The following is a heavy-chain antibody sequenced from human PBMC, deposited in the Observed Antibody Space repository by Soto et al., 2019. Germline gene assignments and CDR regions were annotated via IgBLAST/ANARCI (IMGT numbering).Heavy chain of an antibody. CDR2: IYPGDFDI. Sequence: PGESLKISCKGSGYKFIDYWIGWVRQVPGKGLEWMGSIYPGDFDIKYGPSFHGRVTISADKSMTTVYLHWSGLKASDTGIYYCATAFGGEYYDRRSWYSAYWGQGTQVTVSS. CDR3: ATAFGGEYYDRRSWYSAY. J-gene: IGHJ4*02. D-gene: IGHD3-16*01. CDR1: GYKFIDYW. V-gene: IGHV5-51*01.